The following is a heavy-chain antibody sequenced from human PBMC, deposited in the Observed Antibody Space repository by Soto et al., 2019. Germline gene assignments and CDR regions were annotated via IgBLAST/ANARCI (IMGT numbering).Heavy chain of an antibody. CDR2: IHYSGST. V-gene: IGHV4-39*01. J-gene: IGHJ4*02. Sequence: QLQLQESGPGLVKPSETLSLTCTVSGGSISSSDYYWGWIRQPPGKGLEWIGSIHYSGSTYYNQSLKSRVTISGDTSKKQFSLRLSSVTAADTAVYYCAIHHCGGDCYSDCWGQGTLVTVSS. CDR1: GGSISSSDYY. CDR3: AIHHCGGDCYSDC. D-gene: IGHD2-21*02.